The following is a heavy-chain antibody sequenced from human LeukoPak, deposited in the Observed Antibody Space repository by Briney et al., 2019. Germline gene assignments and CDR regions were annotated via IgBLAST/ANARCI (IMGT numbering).Heavy chain of an antibody. V-gene: IGHV3-66*01. CDR3: ARDLPEQWLALGWFDP. J-gene: IGHJ5*02. CDR1: GFTVSSNY. Sequence: GGSLRLSCAASGFTVSSNYMSWVRLAPGKGLEWVSVIYSGGSTYYADSVKGRFTISRDNSKNTLYLQMNSLRAEDTAVYYCARDLPEQWLALGWFDPWGQGTLVTVSS. D-gene: IGHD6-19*01. CDR2: IYSGGST.